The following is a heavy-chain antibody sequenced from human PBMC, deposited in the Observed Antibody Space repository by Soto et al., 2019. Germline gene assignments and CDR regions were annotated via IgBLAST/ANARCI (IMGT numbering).Heavy chain of an antibody. CDR1: GYTFTSYG. Sequence: ASVKVSCKASGYTFTSYGISWVRQAPGQGLEWMGWISAYNGNTNYAQKLQGRVTMTTDTSTSTAYMELRSLRSDGTAVYYCARADTAMVTAPYYYGMDVWGQGTTVTVSS. V-gene: IGHV1-18*04. CDR3: ARADTAMVTAPYYYGMDV. J-gene: IGHJ6*02. CDR2: ISAYNGNT. D-gene: IGHD5-18*01.